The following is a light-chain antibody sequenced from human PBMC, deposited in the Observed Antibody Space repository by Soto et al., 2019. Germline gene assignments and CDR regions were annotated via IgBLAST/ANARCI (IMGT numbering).Light chain of an antibody. CDR1: HSIDSW. V-gene: IGKV1-5*01. CDR2: DAS. CDR3: QHYDTYPYT. Sequence: DIQMTQSPSTLSASVGDRVTISCRASHSIDSWLAWYQQKPGKAPKVLIYDASLLESGVPSRFSGSRSGTEFTLTISSLQAEDFATYFCQHYDTYPYTFGQGTKVDI. J-gene: IGKJ2*01.